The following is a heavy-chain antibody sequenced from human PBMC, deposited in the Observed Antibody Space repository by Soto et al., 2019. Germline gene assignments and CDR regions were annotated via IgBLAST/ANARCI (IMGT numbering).Heavy chain of an antibody. J-gene: IGHJ6*02. CDR1: VDSITTYY. CDR2: IDASGNT. Sequence: PSETLSLTCTVSVDSITTYYWNWIRQPAGKGLEWIGRIDASGNTNHNPSLNSRVTLSVDTSKKQFSLKLTSVTAADTAVYYCARFSNNWFQTEGMDVWGHGTKVTVSS. CDR3: ARFSNNWFQTEGMDV. V-gene: IGHV4-4*07. D-gene: IGHD1-1*01.